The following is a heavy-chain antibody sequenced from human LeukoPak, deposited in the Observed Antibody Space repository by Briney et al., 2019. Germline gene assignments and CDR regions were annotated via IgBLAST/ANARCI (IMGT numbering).Heavy chain of an antibody. CDR2: IYYSGST. CDR1: GGSISSYY. CDR3: VGTYCSSSSCYMDAFDI. J-gene: IGHJ3*02. V-gene: IGHV4-59*01. Sequence: SETLSLTCTVSGGSISSYYWSWIRQPPGKGLEWIGYIYYSGSTNYNPSLKSRVTISVDTSKNQFSLKLSSVTAADTAVYYCVGTYCSSSSCYMDAFDIWGQGTMVTVSS. D-gene: IGHD2-2*02.